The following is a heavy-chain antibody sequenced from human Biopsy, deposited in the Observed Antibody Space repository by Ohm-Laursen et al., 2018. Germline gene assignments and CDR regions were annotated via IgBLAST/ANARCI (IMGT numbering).Heavy chain of an antibody. Sequence: GTLSLTCPVSGGSISSDYWSWIRQTPGKGLEWIGYIYYSGSTNYNPSLKSRVTISVDTSKNQFSLRLNSVTAADTAVYYCARATNSTGWPYYYFYGMDVRGQGTTVTVSS. D-gene: IGHD2/OR15-2a*01. CDR1: GGSISSDY. CDR3: ARATNSTGWPYYYFYGMDV. V-gene: IGHV4-59*01. J-gene: IGHJ6*02. CDR2: IYYSGST.